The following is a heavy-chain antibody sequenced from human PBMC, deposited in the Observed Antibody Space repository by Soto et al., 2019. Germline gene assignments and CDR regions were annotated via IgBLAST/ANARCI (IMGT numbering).Heavy chain of an antibody. CDR2: IIPILGIA. CDR3: ARQNCSSTSCYGWRYYYYMDV. Sequence: SVKVSCKASGGTFSSYTISWVRQAPGQGLEWMGRIIPILGIANYAQKFQSRVTITADKSTSTAYMELSSLRSEDTAVYYCARQNCSSTSCYGWRYYYYMDVWGKGTTVTVSS. D-gene: IGHD2-2*01. J-gene: IGHJ6*03. V-gene: IGHV1-69*02. CDR1: GGTFSSYT.